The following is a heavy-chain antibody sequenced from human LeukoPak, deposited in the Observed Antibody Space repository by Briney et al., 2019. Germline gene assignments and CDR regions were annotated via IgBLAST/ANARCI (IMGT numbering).Heavy chain of an antibody. CDR3: AKSGVSGSGSYPNWFDP. D-gene: IGHD3-10*01. CDR2: ISSSSSTI. V-gene: IGHV3-48*01. CDR1: GFTFSSYS. Sequence: GGSLRLSCAASGFTFSSYSMNWVRQAPGKGLERVSYISSSSSTIYYADSVKGRFTISRDNAKNSLYLQMNSLRAEDTALYYCAKSGVSGSGSYPNWFDPWGQGTLVTVSS. J-gene: IGHJ5*02.